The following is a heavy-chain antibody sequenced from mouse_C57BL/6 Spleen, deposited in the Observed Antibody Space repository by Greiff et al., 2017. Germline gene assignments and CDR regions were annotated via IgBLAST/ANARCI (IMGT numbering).Heavy chain of an antibody. J-gene: IGHJ2*01. V-gene: IGHV1-80*01. CDR3: ARRYGNYLYYFDY. CDR2: IYPGDGDT. CDR1: GYAFSSYW. Sequence: VQLQQSGAELVKPGASVKISCKASGYAFSSYWMNWVKQRPGKGLEWIGQIYPGDGDTNYNGKFKGKATLTADKSSSTAYMQLSILTSEDSAVYFCARRYGNYLYYFDYWGQGTTLTVSS. D-gene: IGHD2-1*01.